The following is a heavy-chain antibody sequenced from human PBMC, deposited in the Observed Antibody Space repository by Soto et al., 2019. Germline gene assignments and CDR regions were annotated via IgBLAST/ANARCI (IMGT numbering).Heavy chain of an antibody. V-gene: IGHV1-46*01. CDR2: INPTGTMT. J-gene: IGHJ3*02. D-gene: IGHD3-10*01. Sequence: ASVKVSCKASGYTFITSYYTHWVRQAPGQGLEWMGIINPTGTMTKYSERFQGRLTMTRDTSTSTDYMELSTLTSEDTAVYYCAKDNLFPGITMDPALAFDIWGQGTMVTVSS. CDR3: AKDNLFPGITMDPALAFDI. CDR1: GYTFITSYY.